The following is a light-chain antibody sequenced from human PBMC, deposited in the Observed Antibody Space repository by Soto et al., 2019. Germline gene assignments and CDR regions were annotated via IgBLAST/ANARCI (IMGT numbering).Light chain of an antibody. Sequence: QSVLTQPPSVSAAPGQKVTISCSGSSSNIGKNYVFWYQQFPGTAPKLLIDDNDKRPSGIPDRFFGSKSGTSATLGINGLQNWDEADYYCGTWDSRLSVVFGGGTKLTVL. J-gene: IGLJ2*01. CDR3: GTWDSRLSVV. V-gene: IGLV1-51*01. CDR2: DND. CDR1: SSNIGKNY.